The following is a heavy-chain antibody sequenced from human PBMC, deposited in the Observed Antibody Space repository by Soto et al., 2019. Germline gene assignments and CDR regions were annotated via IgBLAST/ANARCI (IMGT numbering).Heavy chain of an antibody. J-gene: IGHJ4*02. CDR3: ARDPVLAFVAAYYFDY. CDR1: GFTFSSYA. D-gene: IGHD6-19*01. Sequence: VQLVESGGGVVQPGRSLRPSCAASGFTFSSYAMHWVRQAPGKGLEWVAVISYDGSNKYYADSVKGRFTISRDNSKNTLYLQMNSLRAEDTAVYYCARDPVLAFVAAYYFDYWGQGTLVTVSS. V-gene: IGHV3-30-3*01. CDR2: ISYDGSNK.